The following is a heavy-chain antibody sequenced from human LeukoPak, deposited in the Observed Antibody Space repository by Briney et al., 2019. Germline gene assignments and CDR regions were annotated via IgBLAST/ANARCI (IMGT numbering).Heavy chain of an antibody. V-gene: IGHV1-69*13. J-gene: IGHJ4*02. CDR2: IIPIFGTA. CDR1: GGTFSSYA. CDR3: ARDGRYGDYVD. D-gene: IGHD4-17*01. Sequence: SVKHSCKASGGTFSSYAISWVREAPGQGLEWMGGIIPIFGTANYAQKFQGRVTITADESTSTAYMELSSLRSEDTAVYYCARDGRYGDYVDWGQGTLVTVSS.